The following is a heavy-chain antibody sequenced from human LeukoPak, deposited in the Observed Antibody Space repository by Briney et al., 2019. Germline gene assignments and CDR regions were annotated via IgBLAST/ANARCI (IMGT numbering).Heavy chain of an antibody. Sequence: GGSLRLSCAASGFTFSSYAMSWVRQAPGQGLEWVSIISGSGDSTYYADSVKGRFTISRDNAKNSLYLQLNSLRAEDTAVYYCARSLVVGDTYPYHWGQGTLVTVSS. V-gene: IGHV3-23*01. D-gene: IGHD1-26*01. CDR3: ARSLVVGDTYPYH. CDR2: ISGSGDST. J-gene: IGHJ5*02. CDR1: GFTFSSYA.